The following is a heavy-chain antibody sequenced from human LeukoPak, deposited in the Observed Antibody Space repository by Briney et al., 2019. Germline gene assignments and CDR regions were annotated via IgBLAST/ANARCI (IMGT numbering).Heavy chain of an antibody. J-gene: IGHJ6*02. Sequence: ASVKVSCKASGYTFTSYGISWVRQAPGQGLEWMGWISAYNGNTNYAQKLQGGVTMTTDTSTSTAYMELRSLRSDDTAVYYCAREEQQLVLDYYYYGMDVWGQGTTVTVSS. CDR1: GYTFTSYG. CDR3: AREEQQLVLDYYYYGMDV. D-gene: IGHD6-13*01. CDR2: ISAYNGNT. V-gene: IGHV1-18*01.